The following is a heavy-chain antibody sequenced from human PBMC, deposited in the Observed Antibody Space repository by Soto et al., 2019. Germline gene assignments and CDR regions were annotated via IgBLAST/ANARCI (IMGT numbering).Heavy chain of an antibody. CDR1: GYTFTGYY. D-gene: IGHD6-13*01. CDR3: ARDLAAAGLDY. V-gene: IGHV1-2*04. Sequence: AASVKVSCKASGYTFTGYYMHWVRQAPGQGLEWMGWINPNSGGTNYAQKFQGWVTMTRDTSISTAYMELSRLRSDDTAVYYCARDLAAAGLDYWGQGTLVTVSS. J-gene: IGHJ4*02. CDR2: INPNSGGT.